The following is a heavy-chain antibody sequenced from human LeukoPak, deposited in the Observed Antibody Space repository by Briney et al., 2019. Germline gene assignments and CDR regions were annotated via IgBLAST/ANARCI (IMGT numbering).Heavy chain of an antibody. V-gene: IGHV3-23*01. CDR2: IASSSGGP. Sequence: GGSLRLSCAVSGFTFRSYAMSWVRQAPGKGLEWVSTIASSSGGPYHADSVKGRFTISRDNSKNTLYLQMNSLRAEDTAVYSCASRGEYYFDYWGQGTLVTVSS. D-gene: IGHD2-21*01. CDR3: ASRGEYYFDY. CDR1: GFTFRSYA. J-gene: IGHJ4*02.